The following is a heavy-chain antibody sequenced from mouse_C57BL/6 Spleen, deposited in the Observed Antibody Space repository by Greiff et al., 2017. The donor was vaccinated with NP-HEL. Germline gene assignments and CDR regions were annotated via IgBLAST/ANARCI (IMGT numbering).Heavy chain of an antibody. D-gene: IGHD2-4*01. J-gene: IGHJ4*01. V-gene: IGHV1-85*01. CDR1: GYTFTSYD. CDR3: AKLRLYAMDY. Sequence: VKLMESGPELVKPGASVKLSCKASGYTFTSYDINWVKQRPGQGLEWIGWIYPRDGSTKYNEKFKGKATLTVATSSSTAYLERHSLTSEDSAVYFCAKLRLYAMDYWGQGTSVTVSS. CDR2: IYPRDGST.